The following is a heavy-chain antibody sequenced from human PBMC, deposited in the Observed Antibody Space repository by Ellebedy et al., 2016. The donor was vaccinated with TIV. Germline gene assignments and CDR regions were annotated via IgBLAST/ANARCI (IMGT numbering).Heavy chain of an antibody. V-gene: IGHV3-13*01. Sequence: GGSLRLSXAASGFTCSSHDMHWVRQAAGKSLEWVSAIDTSGGTSYAAAVKGRFTISRESAKNSLYLQMNSLTIGDTAVYYCAREIAVTGTWYFDLWGRGTLVTVSS. CDR1: GFTCSSHD. D-gene: IGHD6-19*01. CDR2: IDTSGGT. J-gene: IGHJ2*01. CDR3: AREIAVTGTWYFDL.